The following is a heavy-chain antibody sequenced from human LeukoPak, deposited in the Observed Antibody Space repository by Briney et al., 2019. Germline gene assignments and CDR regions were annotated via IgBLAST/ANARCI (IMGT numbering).Heavy chain of an antibody. D-gene: IGHD1-7*01. V-gene: IGHV4-59*01. Sequence: SETLSLTCTVSGGSISSYYWSWIRQPPGKGLEWIGYIYYSGSTNYNPSLKSRVTISVDTSKNQFSLKLSSVTAADTAVYYCARGGITGTTFDYWGQGTLVTVSS. CDR3: ARGGITGTTFDY. J-gene: IGHJ4*02. CDR2: IYYSGST. CDR1: GGSISSYY.